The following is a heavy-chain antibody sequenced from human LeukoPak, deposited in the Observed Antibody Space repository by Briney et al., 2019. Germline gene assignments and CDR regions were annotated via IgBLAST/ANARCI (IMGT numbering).Heavy chain of an antibody. V-gene: IGHV1-8*01. D-gene: IGHD2-2*01. CDR1: GYTFTSYD. CDR3: ARDPYIVVVPAANSKGGLAP. Sequence: GASVKVSCKASGYTFTSYDINWVRQATGQGLEWMGWMNPNSGNTGYAQKFQGRVTMTRNTSISTAYMELSSLRSEDTAVYYCARDPYIVVVPAANSKGGLAPWGQGTLVTVSP. CDR2: MNPNSGNT. J-gene: IGHJ5*02.